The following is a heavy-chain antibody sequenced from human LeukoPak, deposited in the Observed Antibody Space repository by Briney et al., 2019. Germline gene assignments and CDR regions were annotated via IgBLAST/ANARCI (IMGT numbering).Heavy chain of an antibody. CDR3: ARGVGSSSLEYWFDP. CDR1: GYTFTSFE. D-gene: IGHD6-13*01. V-gene: IGHV1-8*02. CDR2: MDPKSGKT. Sequence: ASVQVSCKASGYTFTSFEINWVRQATGQGLEWVGRMDPKSGKTAYEQKFQGRVTMTRDTSISTAYMELSSLRSEDTAVYYCARGVGSSSLEYWFDPWGQGTLVTVSS. J-gene: IGHJ5*02.